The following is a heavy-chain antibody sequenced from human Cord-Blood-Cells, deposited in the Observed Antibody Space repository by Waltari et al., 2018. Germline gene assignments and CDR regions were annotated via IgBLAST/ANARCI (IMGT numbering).Heavy chain of an antibody. CDR3: ARGFGLVRYGMDV. J-gene: IGHJ6*02. CDR2: INHSGST. D-gene: IGHD3-3*01. CDR1: GGSFSGYY. Sequence: LKPSETLSLTCAVYGGSFSGYYWSWIRQPPGKGLEWIGEINHSGSTNYNPSLKSRVTISVDTSKNQFSLKLSSVTAADTAVYYCARGFGLVRYGMDVWGQGTTVTVSS. V-gene: IGHV4-34*01.